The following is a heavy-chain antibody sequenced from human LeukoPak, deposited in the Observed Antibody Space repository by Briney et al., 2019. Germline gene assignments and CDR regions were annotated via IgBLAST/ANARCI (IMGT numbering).Heavy chain of an antibody. CDR1: SGSINFYY. CDR2: IYYRGST. J-gene: IGHJ4*02. V-gene: IGHV4-59*01. Sequence: SETLSLTCTVSSGSINFYYCSWIRQTPGKGLEWIGYIYYRGSTNYNPSLKSRVTISVDTPKNQFSLNLSSVTAADTAIYYCARTTGNYGYYFDYWGQGAQVTVSS. D-gene: IGHD1-7*01. CDR3: ARTTGNYGYYFDY.